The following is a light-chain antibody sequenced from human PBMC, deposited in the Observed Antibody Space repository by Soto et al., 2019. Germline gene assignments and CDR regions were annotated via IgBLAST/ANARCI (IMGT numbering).Light chain of an antibody. CDR1: QSISTY. CDR2: TAS. Sequence: DIQMTQSPSSLSASLGDRATITCRASQSISTYLNWYQQKPGKAPKVLIYTASNLQRGVPSRFSGSGSGTDFTLSISSLQPEDFAIYYCQQSYSTSWTFGQGTKVDI. J-gene: IGKJ1*01. V-gene: IGKV1-39*01. CDR3: QQSYSTSWT.